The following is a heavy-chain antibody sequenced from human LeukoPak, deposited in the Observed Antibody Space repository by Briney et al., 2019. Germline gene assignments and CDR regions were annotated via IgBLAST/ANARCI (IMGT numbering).Heavy chain of an antibody. CDR2: ISSSSSYI. Sequence: GGSLRLSCAASGLTFSSYWMSWVRQAPGKGLEWVSSISSSSSYIYYADSVKGRFTISRDNAKNSLYLQMYSLRAEDTAVYYCAASRVDSSSWYRYYGVDVWGQGTTVTVSS. CDR1: GLTFSSYW. D-gene: IGHD6-13*01. CDR3: AASRVDSSSWYRYYGVDV. J-gene: IGHJ6*02. V-gene: IGHV3-21*01.